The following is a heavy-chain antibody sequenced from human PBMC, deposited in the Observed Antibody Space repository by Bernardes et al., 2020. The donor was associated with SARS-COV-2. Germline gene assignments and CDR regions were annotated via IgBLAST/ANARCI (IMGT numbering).Heavy chain of an antibody. V-gene: IGHV4-34*01. D-gene: IGHD2-15*01. Sequence: LSLTCAVYGGSFSGYYWSWIRQPPGQGLEWIGEINHRGSTNYNPSLKSRVTISVDTSKNQFSLKLSSVTAADTAVYYCARGRGFGHGPVGFWGRGTLVTVSS. J-gene: IGHJ2*01. CDR3: ARGRGFGHGPVGF. CDR1: GGSFSGYY. CDR2: INHRGST.